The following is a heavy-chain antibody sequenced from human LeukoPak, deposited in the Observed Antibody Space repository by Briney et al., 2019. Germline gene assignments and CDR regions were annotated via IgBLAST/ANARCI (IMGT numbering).Heavy chain of an antibody. V-gene: IGHV1-18*01. Sequence: GASVKVSCKASGYSFTNYRVNWVRQAPGQGLEWLGWISGYTGNTDYAQKFQGRVTMTTDTSTTTAYMELRSLRSDDTAVYYCARAPRVASTGRFDYWGQGTLVTVSS. D-gene: IGHD6-13*01. CDR2: ISGYTGNT. CDR1: GYSFTNYR. J-gene: IGHJ4*02. CDR3: ARAPRVASTGRFDY.